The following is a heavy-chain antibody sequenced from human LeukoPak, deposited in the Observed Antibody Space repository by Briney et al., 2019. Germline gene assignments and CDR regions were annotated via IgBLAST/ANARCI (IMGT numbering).Heavy chain of an antibody. D-gene: IGHD5-24*01. V-gene: IGHV3-53*01. J-gene: IGHJ3*02. CDR3: ARDRDGYDAFDI. CDR2: IYSGGST. CDR1: GFTVSSSY. Sequence: GGSLRLSCAASGFTVSSSYMSWVRQAPGKGLEWVSVIYSGGSTYYADSVKGRFTISRDNSKNTLYLQMNSLRAEDTAVYYCARDRDGYDAFDIWGQGTMVTVSS.